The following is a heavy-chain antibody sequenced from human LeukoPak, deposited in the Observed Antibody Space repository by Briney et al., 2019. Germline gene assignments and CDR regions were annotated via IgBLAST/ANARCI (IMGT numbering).Heavy chain of an antibody. Sequence: GGSLRLSCAASGFTFSSYSMNWVRQAPGKGLEWVSYISSSSSTIYYADSVKGRFTISRDNAKNSLYLQMNSLRAEDTAVYYCARDGVYNSSPHDAFDIWGQGTMVTVSS. V-gene: IGHV3-48*01. CDR1: GFTFSSYS. J-gene: IGHJ3*02. D-gene: IGHD6-13*01. CDR3: ARDGVYNSSPHDAFDI. CDR2: ISSSSSTI.